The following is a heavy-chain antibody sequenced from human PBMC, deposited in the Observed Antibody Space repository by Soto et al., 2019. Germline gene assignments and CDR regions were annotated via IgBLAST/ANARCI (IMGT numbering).Heavy chain of an antibody. CDR1: GGSISSYY. D-gene: IGHD3-10*01. CDR2: IYYSGST. CDR3: AREDGSGSYYTSGYEY. Sequence: SETLSLTCTVSGGSISSYYWSWIRQPPGKGLEWIGYIYYSGSTNYNPSLKSRVTISVDTSKNQFSLKLSSVTAADTAVYYCAREDGSGSYYTSGYEYWGQGTMVTVSS. V-gene: IGHV4-59*01. J-gene: IGHJ4*02.